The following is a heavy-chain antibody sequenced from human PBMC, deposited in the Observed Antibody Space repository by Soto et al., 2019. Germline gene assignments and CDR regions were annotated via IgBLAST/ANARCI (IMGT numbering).Heavy chain of an antibody. Sequence: GGSLRLSCAASGFTVSSNYMSWVRQAPGKGLEWVSVIYSGGSTYYADSVKGRFTISRDNSKNTLYLQMNSLRAEDTAVYYCARVKPRRQFDYWGQGTLVTVSS. V-gene: IGHV3-66*01. CDR1: GFTVSSNY. D-gene: IGHD1-1*01. CDR3: ARVKPRRQFDY. CDR2: IYSGGST. J-gene: IGHJ4*02.